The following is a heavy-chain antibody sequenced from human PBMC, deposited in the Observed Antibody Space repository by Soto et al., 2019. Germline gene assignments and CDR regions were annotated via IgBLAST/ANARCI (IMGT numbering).Heavy chain of an antibody. CDR2: ISWNSGSI. D-gene: IGHD3-16*01. V-gene: IGHV3-9*01. CDR1: GFTFADYA. Sequence: PGGSLRLSCATSGFTFADYAMHWVRQAPGKGLEWVSGISWNSGSIGYVDSVKGRFTISRDNAKRSLYLQMNSLRAEDTALYYCAKDISGMGDFWGQGT. CDR3: AKDISGMGDF. J-gene: IGHJ4*02.